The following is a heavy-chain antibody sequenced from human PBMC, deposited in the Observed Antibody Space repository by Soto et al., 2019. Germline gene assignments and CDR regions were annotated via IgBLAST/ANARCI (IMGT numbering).Heavy chain of an antibody. Sequence: GESLKISCKGSGYSFTSYWIGWVRQVPGKGLEWMGIIYPGDSDTRYSPSFQGQVTISADKSISTAYLQWSNLKASDTAIYYCASRGLRLGELSLSPPSEYYFDYWGQGTLVTVSS. CDR1: GYSFTSYW. V-gene: IGHV5-51*01. CDR3: ASRGLRLGELSLSPPSEYYFDY. CDR2: IYPGDSDT. J-gene: IGHJ4*02. D-gene: IGHD3-16*02.